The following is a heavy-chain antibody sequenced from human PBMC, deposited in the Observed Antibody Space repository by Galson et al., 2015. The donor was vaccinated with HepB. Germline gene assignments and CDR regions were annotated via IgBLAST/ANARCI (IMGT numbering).Heavy chain of an antibody. D-gene: IGHD6-13*01. J-gene: IGHJ3*02. Sequence: SLRLSCAASGFTFSSYAMHWVRQAPGKGLEWVSVIYSGGSTYYADSVKGRFTISRDNSKNTLYLQMNSLRAEDTAVYYCARGPGIPYAFDIWGQGTMVTVSS. CDR3: ARGPGIPYAFDI. CDR2: IYSGGST. CDR1: GFTFSSYA. V-gene: IGHV3-66*01.